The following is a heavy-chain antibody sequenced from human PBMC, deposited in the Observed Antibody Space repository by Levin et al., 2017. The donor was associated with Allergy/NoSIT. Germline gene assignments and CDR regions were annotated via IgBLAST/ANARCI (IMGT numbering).Heavy chain of an antibody. Sequence: TLSLTCTFSGFSLSTSGMCVSWIRQPPGTALEWLALIDWDDDKYYSTSLKTRLTISKDTSKNQVVLTMTNMDPVDTATYYCARSTTSSGYSRAPFDYWGQGTLVTVSS. CDR3: ARSTTSSGYSRAPFDY. CDR1: GFSLSTSGMC. CDR2: IDWDDDK. V-gene: IGHV2-70*01. J-gene: IGHJ4*02. D-gene: IGHD3-22*01.